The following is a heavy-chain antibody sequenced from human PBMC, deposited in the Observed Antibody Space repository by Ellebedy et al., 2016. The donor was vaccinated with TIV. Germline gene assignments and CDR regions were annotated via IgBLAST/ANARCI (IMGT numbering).Heavy chain of an antibody. Sequence: GEFLKISCAASGIPFNSYAMHWVRQTPGKGLEWVAVISYDGSGRYADSVKGRFTISRDNSKNTVFLQMNSLRAEDTAVYYCATEGGRWFDWDFQHWGQGTLVIVSA. D-gene: IGHD3-9*01. CDR3: ATEGGRWFDWDFQH. CDR1: GIPFNSYA. J-gene: IGHJ1*01. CDR2: ISYDGSGR. V-gene: IGHV3-30-3*01.